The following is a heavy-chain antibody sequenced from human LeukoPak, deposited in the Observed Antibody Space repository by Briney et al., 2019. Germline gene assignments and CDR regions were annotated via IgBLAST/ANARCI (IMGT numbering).Heavy chain of an antibody. CDR2: IRYDGSNE. D-gene: IGHD2-2*02. CDR1: GFTFSSYG. CDR3: ARSAPRYCSSTSCYTADY. V-gene: IGHV3-30*02. J-gene: IGHJ4*02. Sequence: GGSLRLSCVASGFTFSSYGMHWVRQAPGKGLEWVAFIRYDGSNEYVDSVKGRFTISRDNSKNTLYLQMNSLRAEDTAVYYCARSAPRYCSSTSCYTADYWGQGILVTVSS.